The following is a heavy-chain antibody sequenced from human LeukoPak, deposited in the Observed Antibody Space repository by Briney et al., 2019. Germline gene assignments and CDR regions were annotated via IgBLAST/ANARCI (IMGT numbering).Heavy chain of an antibody. CDR2: IYHSGST. Sequence: SETLSLTCTVSGGSIASYYWSWIRQPPGKGLEWIGYIYHSGSTYYNPSLKSRVTISVDRSKNQFSLKLSSVTAADTAVYYCARDVAAAGPDYWGQGTLVTVSS. CDR1: GGSIASYY. D-gene: IGHD6-13*01. CDR3: ARDVAAAGPDY. J-gene: IGHJ4*02. V-gene: IGHV4-59*12.